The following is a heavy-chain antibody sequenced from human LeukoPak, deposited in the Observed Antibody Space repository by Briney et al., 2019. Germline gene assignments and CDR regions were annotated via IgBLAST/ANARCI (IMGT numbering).Heavy chain of an antibody. Sequence: SETLSLTCTVSGVSITSYHWSWLRQPAGKGLEWIGRIHASGSSNYNPSLKSRVTMSVDTSKNQFSLKPTSVTAADTAVYYCARDGLYSYGYSYFDYWGQGTLVTVSS. D-gene: IGHD5-18*01. CDR1: GVSITSYH. CDR3: ARDGLYSYGYSYFDY. J-gene: IGHJ4*02. V-gene: IGHV4-4*07. CDR2: IHASGSS.